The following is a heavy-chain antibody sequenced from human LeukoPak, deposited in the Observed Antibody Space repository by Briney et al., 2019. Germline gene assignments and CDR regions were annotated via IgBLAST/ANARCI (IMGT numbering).Heavy chain of an antibody. J-gene: IGHJ6*02. CDR2: ISAYNGNT. D-gene: IGHD3-9*01. Sequence: ASVKGSCKASGYTFTNYGISWVRQAPGQGLEWMGWISAYNGNTNYAQKLQGRVTTTTDPSTSTAYMELRSLRSDDTAVYYCARNHYYDILTGSVTYGMDVWGQGTTVTVSS. CDR3: ARNHYYDILTGSVTYGMDV. CDR1: GYTFTNYG. V-gene: IGHV1-18*01.